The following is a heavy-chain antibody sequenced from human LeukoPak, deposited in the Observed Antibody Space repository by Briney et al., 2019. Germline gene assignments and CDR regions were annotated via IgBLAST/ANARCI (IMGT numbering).Heavy chain of an antibody. CDR2: IYSIGSA. D-gene: IGHD3-10*01. J-gene: IGHJ4*02. Sequence: PSETLSLTCSVFGGSVTSDSHYWSWIRQPAGKGLEWIGRIYSIGSANYDPSLESRVTISVDTSKNQFSLKLNSVTAADTAVYYCAKDLVGWFGELFTGDFDYWGQGTLVTVSS. CDR1: GGSVTSDSHY. V-gene: IGHV4-61*02. CDR3: AKDLVGWFGELFTGDFDY.